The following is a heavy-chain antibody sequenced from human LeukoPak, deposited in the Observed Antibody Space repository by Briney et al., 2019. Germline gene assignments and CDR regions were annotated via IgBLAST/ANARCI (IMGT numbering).Heavy chain of an antibody. CDR3: ARTPYGDYAPGYYYYYGMDV. Sequence: GASVKVSCKASGGTFSSYAISWVRQAPGQGLEWMGGIIPIFGIANYAQKFQGRVTITADESTSTAYMELSSLRSEDTAVYYCARTPYGDYAPGYYYYYGMDVWGQGTTVTVSS. CDR2: IIPIFGIA. V-gene: IGHV1-69*13. D-gene: IGHD4-17*01. CDR1: GGTFSSYA. J-gene: IGHJ6*02.